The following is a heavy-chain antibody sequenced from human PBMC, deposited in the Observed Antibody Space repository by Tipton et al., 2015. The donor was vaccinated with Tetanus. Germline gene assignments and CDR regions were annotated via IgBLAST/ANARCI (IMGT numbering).Heavy chain of an antibody. V-gene: IGHV4-59*13. Sequence: TLSLTCNVSGGSITSYYWSWIRQRPGRGLEWVGYDHYTGKDNYSPSLRSRVTLSVDTSKNQFSLKMNSVTAADTAVYYCARGSRFWFDYWGQGALVTVSS. CDR1: GGSITSYY. J-gene: IGHJ4*02. CDR2: DHYTGKD. CDR3: ARGSRFWFDY.